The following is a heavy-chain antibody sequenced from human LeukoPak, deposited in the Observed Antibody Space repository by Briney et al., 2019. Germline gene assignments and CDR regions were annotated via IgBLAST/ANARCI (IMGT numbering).Heavy chain of an antibody. J-gene: IGHJ4*02. Sequence: GESLKISCKGSGYSFTSYWIGWVRQMPGKGLEWMGIIYSPSFQGQVTISADKSISTAYLQWSSLKASDTAMYYCARQPSPYCSSTSCYADYSDYWGQGTLVTVSS. CDR1: GYSFTSYW. V-gene: IGHV5-51*01. CDR3: ARQPSPYCSSTSCYADYSDY. CDR2: IY. D-gene: IGHD2-2*01.